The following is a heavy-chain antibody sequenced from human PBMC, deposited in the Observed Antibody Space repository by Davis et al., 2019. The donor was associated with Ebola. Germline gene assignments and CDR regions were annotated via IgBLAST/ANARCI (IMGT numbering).Heavy chain of an antibody. CDR1: GFTFSSYS. J-gene: IGHJ4*02. Sequence: GESLKISCAASGFTFSSYSMNWVRQAPGKGLEWVSYISSSSSTIYYADSVKGRFTISRDNAKNSLYLQMNSLRTEDTGVYYCGRDRPRDYWGQGSLVTVSS. CDR2: ISSSSSTI. V-gene: IGHV3-48*04. CDR3: GRDRPRDY.